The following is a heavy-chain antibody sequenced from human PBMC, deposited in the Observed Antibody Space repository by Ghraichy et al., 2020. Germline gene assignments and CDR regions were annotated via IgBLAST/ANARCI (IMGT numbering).Heavy chain of an antibody. CDR2: INSDGSST. J-gene: IGHJ4*02. CDR3: ARADYDSSGLRRHPDY. D-gene: IGHD3-22*01. V-gene: IGHV3-74*01. CDR1: GFTFSSYW. Sequence: GGSLRLSCAASGFTFSSYWMHWVRQAPGKGLVWVSRINSDGSSTSYADSVKGRFTISRDNAKNTLYLQMNSLRAEDTAVYYCARADYDSSGLRRHPDYWGQGTLVTVSS.